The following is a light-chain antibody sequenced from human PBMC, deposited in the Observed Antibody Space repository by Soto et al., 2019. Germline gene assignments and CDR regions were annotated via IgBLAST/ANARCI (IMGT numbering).Light chain of an antibody. CDR3: ESSDSNSAV. CDR2: LEGSGSY. Sequence: QPVLTQSSSASASLGSSVKLTCTLSSGHSSYIIAWHQQQPGQAPRYLMKLEGSGSYNKASGVPHRSSGSSSGADRYLTISILQSEDEADYYCESSDSNSAVFGRGTQLTVL. J-gene: IGLJ7*01. V-gene: IGLV4-60*03. CDR1: SGHSSYI.